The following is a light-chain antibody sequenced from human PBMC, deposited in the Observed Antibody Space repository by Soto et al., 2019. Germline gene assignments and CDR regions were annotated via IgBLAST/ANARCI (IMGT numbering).Light chain of an antibody. Sequence: EIVLTQSPGPLSSSPGERATLSCRASQSIDNRYLAWYQHKPGQAPRLLIYATSSRATGIPDRFGGSGSGTDFTLTINRLEPEDFAVYYCQQYFGSSWTFGQGTKVDIK. J-gene: IGKJ1*01. CDR2: ATS. CDR1: QSIDNRY. V-gene: IGKV3-20*01. CDR3: QQYFGSSWT.